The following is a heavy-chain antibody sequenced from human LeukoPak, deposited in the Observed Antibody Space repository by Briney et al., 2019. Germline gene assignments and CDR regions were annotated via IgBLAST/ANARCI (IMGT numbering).Heavy chain of an antibody. J-gene: IGHJ3*01. CDR1: GFTFSAYG. CDR3: ARDLNLPDAFGV. V-gene: IGHV3-33*01. D-gene: IGHD1-14*01. Sequence: GGSLRLSCAASGFTFSAYGMHWVRQAPGKGLEWVAVVWYDGGNKYYADSVKGRFTVSRDNSKNTLYLQMNSLRVEDTALYYCARDLNLPDAFGVWGQGTMVTVSS. CDR2: VWYDGGNK.